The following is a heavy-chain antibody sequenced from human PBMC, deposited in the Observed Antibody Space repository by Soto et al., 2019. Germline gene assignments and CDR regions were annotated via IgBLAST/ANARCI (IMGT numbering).Heavy chain of an antibody. CDR3: AKGGRQWLVTSDFNY. CDR2: ISSSSSTI. CDR1: GFTFSSYS. D-gene: IGHD6-19*01. V-gene: IGHV3-48*01. J-gene: IGHJ4*02. Sequence: HPGGSLRLSCAASGFTFSSYSMNWVRQAPGKGLEWVSYISSSSSTIYYADSVKGRFTISRDNAKNSLYLQMNSLRAEDTAVYYCAKGGRQWLVTSDFNYWGQGALVTVSS.